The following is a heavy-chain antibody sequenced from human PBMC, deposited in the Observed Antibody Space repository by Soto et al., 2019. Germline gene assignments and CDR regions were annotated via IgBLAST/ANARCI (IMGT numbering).Heavy chain of an antibody. CDR1: GGSISSRNYY. V-gene: IGHV4-39*01. Sequence: SETLSLTCTVSGGSISSRNYYWGWIRQPPGKGLEWIGSLYYSGSTYYNPSLKSRVTISVDTSKNQFSLKLSSVTAADTAVYYCARRRLRGATPFDYWGQGTLVTVSS. D-gene: IGHD1-26*01. J-gene: IGHJ4*02. CDR2: LYYSGST. CDR3: ARRRLRGATPFDY.